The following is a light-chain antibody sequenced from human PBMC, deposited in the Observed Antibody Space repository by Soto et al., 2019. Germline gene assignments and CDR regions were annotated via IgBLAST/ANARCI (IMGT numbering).Light chain of an antibody. CDR3: QTWDTGARVV. CDR2: LSGVGSH. V-gene: IGLV4-69*01. CDR1: SGHSSYA. J-gene: IGLJ2*01. Sequence: QLVLTQSPSASASLGASVKLTCTLSSGHSSYAIAWHQQQPEKGPRYLMKLSGVGSHSKGDGIPDRFSGSSSGAERYLTISSLQSEDEADYYCQTWDTGARVVFGGGTKVTVL.